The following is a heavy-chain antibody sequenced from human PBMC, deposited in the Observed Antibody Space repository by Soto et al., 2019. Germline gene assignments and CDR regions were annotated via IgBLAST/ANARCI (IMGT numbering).Heavy chain of an antibody. Sequence: EMQLVESGGGLVQPGRSLRLSCAASGFTFDDFAMHWVLQAPGKGLEWVSGINWNSGDIDYADSVRGRFTISRDNAKNALYLQMNSLRAEDAAFYYCVKDIGASGAYWYFDLWGRGTLVTVSS. CDR1: GFTFDDFA. CDR3: VKDIGASGAYWYFDL. D-gene: IGHD2-8*02. V-gene: IGHV3-9*01. J-gene: IGHJ2*01. CDR2: INWNSGDI.